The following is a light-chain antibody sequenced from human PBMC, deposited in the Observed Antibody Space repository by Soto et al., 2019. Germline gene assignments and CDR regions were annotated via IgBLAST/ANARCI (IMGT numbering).Light chain of an antibody. CDR1: SSNIGTNT. CDR3: AAWDDSMNGYV. CDR2: SNN. V-gene: IGLV1-44*01. J-gene: IGLJ1*01. Sequence: QSVLTQPPSASGTPGQRVTISCSGSSSNIGTNTVNWFQQLPGTAPKLLIYSNNQRPSGVPDRFSCSKSGTADSLAISGLQSDDEADYYCAAWDDSMNGYVFGSGTKVTVL.